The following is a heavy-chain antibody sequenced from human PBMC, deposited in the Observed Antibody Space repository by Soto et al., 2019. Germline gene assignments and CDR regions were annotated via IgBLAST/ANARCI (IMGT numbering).Heavy chain of an antibody. CDR2: ISGSGHST. V-gene: IGHV3-23*01. D-gene: IGHD3-3*01. Sequence: GGSLRLSCAASGFTFSSYAMSWVRQAPGKGLEWVSAISGSGHSTYYADSVKGRFTISRDNSKNTLYLQMNSLRAEDTAVYYCAKDRYDFWSGYYGGHFDYWGQGTLVTVSS. J-gene: IGHJ4*02. CDR1: GFTFSSYA. CDR3: AKDRYDFWSGYYGGHFDY.